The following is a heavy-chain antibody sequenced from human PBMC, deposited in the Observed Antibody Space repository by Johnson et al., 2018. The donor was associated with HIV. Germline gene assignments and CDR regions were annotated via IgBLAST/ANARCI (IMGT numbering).Heavy chain of an antibody. Sequence: VQLVESGGGLVQPGGSLRLSCAASGFTFSDYYMSWIRQAPGKGLEWVANIKEDGSEKYYVDSVKGRFTISRDNAKNSLYLQMNSLRAEDTAVYYCARDLTWSSSSFDAFDIWGQGTMVTVSS. CDR1: GFTFSDYY. J-gene: IGHJ3*02. CDR3: ARDLTWSSSSFDAFDI. CDR2: IKEDGSEK. D-gene: IGHD6-6*01. V-gene: IGHV3-7*03.